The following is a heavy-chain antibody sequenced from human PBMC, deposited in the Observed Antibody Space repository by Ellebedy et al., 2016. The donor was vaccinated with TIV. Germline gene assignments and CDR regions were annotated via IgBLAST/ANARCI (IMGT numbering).Heavy chain of an antibody. D-gene: IGHD5-18*01. CDR3: AGTRGYGYVY. CDR2: VSHSGSG. J-gene: IGHJ4*02. Sequence: MPGGSLRLSCAVHGESFTAYYWTWVRQSPEKGLEWLGEVSHSGSGNYNPPLESRLTISVDKSSNQFSLKLSYVTAADTAVYYCAGTRGYGYVYWGLGTLVTVSS. V-gene: IGHV4-34*01. CDR1: GESFTAYY.